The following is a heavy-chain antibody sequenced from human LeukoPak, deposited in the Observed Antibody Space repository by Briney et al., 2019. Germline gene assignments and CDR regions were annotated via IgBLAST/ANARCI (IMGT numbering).Heavy chain of an antibody. D-gene: IGHD3-10*01. V-gene: IGHV3-9*01. CDR3: AKDTSVSYYYYYMDV. CDR2: ISWNSGSI. Sequence: PGGSLRLSCAASGFTFDDYAMHWVRQAPGKGLEWVSVISWNSGSIGYADSVKGRFTISRDNAKNSLYLQMNSLRAEDTALYYCAKDTSVSYYYYYMDVWGKGTTVTVSS. CDR1: GFTFDDYA. J-gene: IGHJ6*03.